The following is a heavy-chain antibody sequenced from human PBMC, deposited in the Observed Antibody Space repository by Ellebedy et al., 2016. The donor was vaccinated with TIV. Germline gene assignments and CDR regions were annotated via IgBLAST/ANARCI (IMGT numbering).Heavy chain of an antibody. V-gene: IGHV6-1*01. CDR3: ARAGGADTAPTQFDY. CDR1: GDSVSSNSAA. D-gene: IGHD5-18*01. Sequence: SQTLSLTXAISGDSVSSNSAAWNWIRQSPSRGLEWLGRTYYRSKWYNDYAVSVKSRITINPDTSKNQFSLQLNSVTPEDTAVYYCARAGGADTAPTQFDYWGQGTLVTVSS. J-gene: IGHJ4*02. CDR2: TYYRSKWYN.